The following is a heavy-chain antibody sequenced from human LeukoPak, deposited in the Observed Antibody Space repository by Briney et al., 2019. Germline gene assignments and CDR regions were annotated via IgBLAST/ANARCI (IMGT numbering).Heavy chain of an antibody. J-gene: IGHJ4*02. V-gene: IGHV4-39*02. CDR1: GGSITSSSYY. Sequence: SETLSLTCTISGGSITSSSYYWSWLRQSPGKGLEWIVSLYHTGRTYHNPSLKSRVTVSVDTSKNQFSLKLSSVTAADTAVYYCARERIGVTTDYWGQGTLVTVSS. CDR2: LYHTGRT. D-gene: IGHD1-1*01. CDR3: ARERIGVTTDY.